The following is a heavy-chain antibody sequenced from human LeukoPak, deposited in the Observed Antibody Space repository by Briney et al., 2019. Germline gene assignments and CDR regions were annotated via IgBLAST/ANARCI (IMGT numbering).Heavy chain of an antibody. CDR2: IKQDGSEK. V-gene: IGHV3-7*01. Sequence: PGGSLRLSCAASGSTFSSYGMHWVRQAPGKGLEWVANIKQDGSEKDYVDYVKGRFTISRDNAKNSLYLQMNSLRAEDTAVYYCARDLDDFWSGYPAALGMDVWGQGTTVTVSS. CDR1: GSTFSSYG. J-gene: IGHJ6*02. D-gene: IGHD3-3*01. CDR3: ARDLDDFWSGYPAALGMDV.